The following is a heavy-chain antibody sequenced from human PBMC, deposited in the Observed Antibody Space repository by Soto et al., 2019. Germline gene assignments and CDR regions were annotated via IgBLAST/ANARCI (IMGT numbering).Heavy chain of an antibody. Sequence: LSLTCTVSGGSISSSNYYWGWIRQPPGKGLEWIGSIYYSGSTYYNPSLKSRVTISVDTSKNQFSLKLSSVTAADTAVYYCASRDIVTTAFDYWGQGTLVTVS. CDR2: IYYSGST. D-gene: IGHD5-12*01. CDR1: GGSISSSNYY. J-gene: IGHJ4*02. V-gene: IGHV4-39*01. CDR3: ASRDIVTTAFDY.